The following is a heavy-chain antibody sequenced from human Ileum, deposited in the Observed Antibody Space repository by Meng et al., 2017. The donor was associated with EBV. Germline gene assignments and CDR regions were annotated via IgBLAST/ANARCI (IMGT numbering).Heavy chain of an antibody. D-gene: IGHD3-22*01. CDR2: IYWNDDK. CDR1: GFSLSTSGVS. CDR3: AHTKHSSGYYYHDY. Sequence: QNTLKESGPTLVQPTQTLTLTCTFSGFSLSTSGVSVGWIRQPPGKALEWLAVIYWNDDKGYSPSLKSRLTITKDTSKNQVVLTMTNMDPVDTATYYCAHTKHSSGYYYHDYWGQGTLVTVSS. V-gene: IGHV2-5*01. J-gene: IGHJ4*02.